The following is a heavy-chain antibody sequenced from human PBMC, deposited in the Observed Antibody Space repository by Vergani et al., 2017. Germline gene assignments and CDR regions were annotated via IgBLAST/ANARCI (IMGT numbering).Heavy chain of an antibody. CDR3: SRDSPVTTVDFDY. D-gene: IGHD4-17*01. Sequence: QVQLVQSGADVKKPGASVKVSCKASGYTFTSYGISWVRQSPVQGLYWMGWISAYNGNTNYARKLQGRVTMTTDTSTSTAYMELRSLRSDDTAVYYCSRDSPVTTVDFDYWGQGTLVSVSA. J-gene: IGHJ4*02. CDR2: ISAYNGNT. V-gene: IGHV1-18*01. CDR1: GYTFTSYG.